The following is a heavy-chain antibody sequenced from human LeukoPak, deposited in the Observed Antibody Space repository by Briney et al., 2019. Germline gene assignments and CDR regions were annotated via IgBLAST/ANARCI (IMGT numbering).Heavy chain of an antibody. J-gene: IGHJ4*02. Sequence: GGSLRLSCAASGFTFDDYGMRWVRHAPARGLEWVSGINWNGGSTGYADSVKGRFTISSDNAKNSLYLQMNSPRAEDTALYYCARQEDMTTVTYDDYWGQGTLVTVSS. V-gene: IGHV3-20*04. CDR1: GFTFDDYG. D-gene: IGHD4-17*01. CDR2: INWNGGST. CDR3: ARQEDMTTVTYDDY.